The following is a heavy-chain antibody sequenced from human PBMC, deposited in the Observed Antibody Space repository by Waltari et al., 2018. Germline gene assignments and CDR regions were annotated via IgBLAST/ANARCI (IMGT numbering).Heavy chain of an antibody. CDR2: INHSGST. J-gene: IGHJ6*02. D-gene: IGHD3-3*01. Sequence: QVQLQQWGAGLLKPSETLSLTCAVYGGSFSGYYWSWIRQPPGKGLEWIGEINHSGSTNYNPSLKSRVTISVDTSKNQFSLKLSSVTAADTAVYYCARGTNFWSGYYTPYYYYGMDVWGQGTTVTVSS. CDR3: ARGTNFWSGYYTPYYYYGMDV. V-gene: IGHV4-34*01. CDR1: GGSFSGYY.